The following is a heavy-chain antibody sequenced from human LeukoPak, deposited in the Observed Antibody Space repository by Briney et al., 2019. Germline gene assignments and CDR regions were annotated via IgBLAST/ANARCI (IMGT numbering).Heavy chain of an antibody. CDR3: ARTGIDYGDYGLLDY. D-gene: IGHD4-17*01. Sequence: GASVKVSCKASGYTFTKYGITWVRQAPGQGPEWVGWISAYNGHTESAQKFQGRVTMTTDTSTNTAYMELRSLRSDDTAVYYCARTGIDYGDYGLLDYWDQGSLVTVSS. CDR1: GYTFTKYG. J-gene: IGHJ4*02. V-gene: IGHV1-18*01. CDR2: ISAYNGHT.